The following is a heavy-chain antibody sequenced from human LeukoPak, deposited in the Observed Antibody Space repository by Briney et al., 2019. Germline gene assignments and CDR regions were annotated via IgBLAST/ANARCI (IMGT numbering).Heavy chain of an antibody. CDR2: VSVGGGST. V-gene: IGHV3-23*01. Sequence: GGSLRLSCAASGFTFSRFTMSWVRQAPGKGLEWVSVVSVGGGSTFYAGSARGRFTISRDDSKNMLFLQMNSLRAEDTAIYYCVSHSRMQVRTDFEYWGQGTLVTVSS. D-gene: IGHD1-1*01. J-gene: IGHJ4*02. CDR1: GFTFSRFT. CDR3: VSHSRMQVRTDFEY.